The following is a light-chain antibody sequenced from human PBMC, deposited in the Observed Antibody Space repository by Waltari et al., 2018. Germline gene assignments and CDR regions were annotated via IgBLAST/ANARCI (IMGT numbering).Light chain of an antibody. Sequence: SSELTQDPAVSVAMGQTVRLTCQGDSLRSYYASWYQQRPGQAPILVMYDKNNRPSGVPDRFSGSSSHNTASLTITGAQAEDEAAYYCHSRDASGVAGSFGGGTKLTVL. V-gene: IGLV3-19*01. CDR3: HSRDASGVAGS. CDR1: SLRSYY. CDR2: DKN. J-gene: IGLJ2*01.